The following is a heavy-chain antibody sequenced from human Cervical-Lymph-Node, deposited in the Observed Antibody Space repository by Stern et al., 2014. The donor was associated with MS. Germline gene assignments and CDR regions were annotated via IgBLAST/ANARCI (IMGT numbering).Heavy chain of an antibody. J-gene: IGHJ5*02. CDR2: ISAYNGNT. CDR3: ASGSLEGFDP. V-gene: IGHV1-18*01. CDR1: GETFTSLG. Sequence: QVQLVQSGGEVKKPGAAVKVSCKASGETFTSLGISCVRQAPGQGLEWMGWISAYNGNTTYAQNLQGRVTLTTDTSTITAYMELRSLTSDDTAAYYCASGSLEGFDPWGQGTLVTVSS. D-gene: IGHD5-24*01.